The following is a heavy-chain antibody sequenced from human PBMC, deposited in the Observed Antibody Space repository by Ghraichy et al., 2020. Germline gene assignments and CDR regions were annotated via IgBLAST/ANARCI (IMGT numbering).Heavy chain of an antibody. D-gene: IGHD2-15*01. CDR1: GGSLSGYY. CDR3: ARGDSWVLLDS. CDR2: ISHSGTT. Sequence: SETLSLTCAVSGGSLSGYYWTWIRQPPGKGLEWIGEISHSGTTSYNPSLKSRVTISLDTSKNQFSLKLRSVTAADTAVYYCARGDSWVLLDSWGQGTLVNVSS. J-gene: IGHJ4*02. V-gene: IGHV4-34*01.